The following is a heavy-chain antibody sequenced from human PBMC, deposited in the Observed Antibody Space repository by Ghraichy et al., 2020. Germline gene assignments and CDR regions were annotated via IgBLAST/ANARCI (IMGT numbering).Heavy chain of an antibody. D-gene: IGHD1-26*01. Sequence: GGSLRLSCAASGFTVSSKYMSWVRQAPGKGLEWVSVMFSGGGTYYADSVKARFIISRDNSKNTLYLQMNSLRAEDTAVYYCARGVSVSYGFDYWGQGTLVTVSS. CDR2: MFSGGGT. CDR1: GFTVSSKY. V-gene: IGHV3-66*01. CDR3: ARGVSVSYGFDY. J-gene: IGHJ4*02.